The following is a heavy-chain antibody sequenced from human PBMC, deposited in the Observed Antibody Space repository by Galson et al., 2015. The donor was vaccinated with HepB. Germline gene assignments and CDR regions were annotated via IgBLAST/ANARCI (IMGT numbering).Heavy chain of an antibody. J-gene: IGHJ3*02. Sequence: QSGAEVKKPGESLRISCKGSGYSFTNYWISWVRRMPGKGLEWMGRIDPSDSYTNYSPSFQGHVTFSADKSISTAYLQWNSLKASDTAMYYCAALREYSGYDALDIWGQGTMVTVSS. D-gene: IGHD5-12*01. CDR3: AALREYSGYDALDI. V-gene: IGHV5-10-1*01. CDR2: IDPSDSYT. CDR1: GYSFTNYW.